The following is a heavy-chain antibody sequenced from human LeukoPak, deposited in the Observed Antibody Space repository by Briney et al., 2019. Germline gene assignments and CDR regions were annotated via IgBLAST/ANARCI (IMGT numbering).Heavy chain of an antibody. Sequence: SVKVSCKASGYTFTGYYMHWVRQAPGQGLEWMGRINPNSGGTNYAQKFQGRVTMTRDTSISTAYMELSRLRSDDTAVYYCARYYYDSSGYSFDYWGQGTLVTVSS. CDR1: GYTFTGYY. J-gene: IGHJ4*02. CDR3: ARYYYDSSGYSFDY. V-gene: IGHV1-2*06. D-gene: IGHD3-22*01. CDR2: INPNSGGT.